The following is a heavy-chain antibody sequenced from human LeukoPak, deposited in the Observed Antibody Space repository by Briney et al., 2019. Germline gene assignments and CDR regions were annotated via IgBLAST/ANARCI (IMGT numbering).Heavy chain of an antibody. Sequence: GGSLRLSCAASGFTSSSYWMHWVRQVPGKGLVWASRISGDGTARNYADSVKGRFTISRDDAKNTVDLQMNSLRGEDTAVYYCVRGRGSYGWFDPWGQGTLVTVSS. CDR3: VRGRGSYGWFDP. D-gene: IGHD3-10*01. CDR2: ISGDGTAR. V-gene: IGHV3-74*01. J-gene: IGHJ5*02. CDR1: GFTSSSYW.